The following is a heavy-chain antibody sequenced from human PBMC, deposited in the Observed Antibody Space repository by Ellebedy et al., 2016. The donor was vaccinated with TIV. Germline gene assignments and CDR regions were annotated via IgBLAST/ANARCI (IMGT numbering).Heavy chain of an antibody. V-gene: IGHV4-61*02. CDR2: ISSGGT. CDR1: GGSISSGSYY. J-gene: IGHJ5*02. Sequence: SETLSLXCTVSGGSISSGSYYRSWVRQPAGKGLEWIGRISSGGTSYNPSLRSRVTMSVDTSKNQFSLRLTSVMAADAAVYYCARGHNWFDLWGQGTLVIVSS. CDR3: ARGHNWFDL.